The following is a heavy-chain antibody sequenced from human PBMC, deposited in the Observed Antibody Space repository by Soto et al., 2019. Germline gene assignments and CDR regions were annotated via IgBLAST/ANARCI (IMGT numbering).Heavy chain of an antibody. CDR1: GFTFSSYW. CDR2: IKQDGSEK. Sequence: GGSLRLSCAASGFTFSSYWMSWVRQAPGKGLEWVANIKQDGSEKYYVDSVKGRFTISRDNAKNPLYLQMNSLRAEDTAVYYCARDLDLRDFWSGHFGGVWFDPWGQGTLVTVSS. D-gene: IGHD3-3*01. J-gene: IGHJ5*02. V-gene: IGHV3-7*01. CDR3: ARDLDLRDFWSGHFGGVWFDP.